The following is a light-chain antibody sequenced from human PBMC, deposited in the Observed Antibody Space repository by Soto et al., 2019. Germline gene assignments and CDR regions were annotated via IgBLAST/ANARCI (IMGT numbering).Light chain of an antibody. CDR1: QTISNW. V-gene: IGKV1-5*01. Sequence: DIQMTQSPSTLSASVGDRVAITCRASQTISNWLAWYQQRPGKAPKVLIFDASTLDGGVPSRFSGRRSGTDFTLTISSLQPSDFSTYYGQQYNNYPLTVGGGTKV. J-gene: IGKJ4*01. CDR3: QQYNNYPLT. CDR2: DAS.